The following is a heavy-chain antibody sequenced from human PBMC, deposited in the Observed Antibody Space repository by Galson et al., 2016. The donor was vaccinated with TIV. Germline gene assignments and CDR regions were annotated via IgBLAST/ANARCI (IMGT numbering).Heavy chain of an antibody. J-gene: IGHJ6*02. CDR3: TRQGVYIGYAMDV. Sequence: SLRLSCAASGLTFSNFGMNWVRQAPGKGLEWVSSISSTGNFRYYADSVTGRFTVSRDNAENSVYLQMSNLRGEDTAVYYCTRQGVYIGYAMDVWGQGTTVTVSS. D-gene: IGHD1-14*01. V-gene: IGHV3-21*01. CDR2: ISSTGNFR. CDR1: GLTFSNFG.